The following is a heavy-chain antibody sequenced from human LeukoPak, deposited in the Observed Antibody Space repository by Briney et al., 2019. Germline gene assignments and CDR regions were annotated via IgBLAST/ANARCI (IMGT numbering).Heavy chain of an antibody. D-gene: IGHD5-18*01. J-gene: IGHJ6*03. CDR2: ISSSSSYI. CDR1: GFTFSSYS. Sequence: GGSLRLSCAASGFTFSSYSMNWVRQAPRKGLEWVSSISSSSSYIYYADSVKGRFTISRDNAKNSLYLQMNSLRAEDTAVYYCARAYVDTAMVDYYYYYMDVWGKGTTVTVSS. V-gene: IGHV3-21*01. CDR3: ARAYVDTAMVDYYYYYMDV.